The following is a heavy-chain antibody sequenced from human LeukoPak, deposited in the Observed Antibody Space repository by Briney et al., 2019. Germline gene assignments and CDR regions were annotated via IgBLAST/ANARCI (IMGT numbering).Heavy chain of an antibody. CDR1: GGSISSYY. CDR3: ARMDRIVVVPAATLYYYYYYMDV. J-gene: IGHJ6*03. Sequence: SETLSLTCTVSGGSISSYYWSWIRQPPGKGLEWIGEINHRGSTNYNPSLKSRVTISVDTSKDQFSLKLSSVTAADTAVYYCARMDRIVVVPAATLYYYYYYMDVWGKGTTVTISS. D-gene: IGHD2-2*01. V-gene: IGHV4-34*01. CDR2: INHRGST.